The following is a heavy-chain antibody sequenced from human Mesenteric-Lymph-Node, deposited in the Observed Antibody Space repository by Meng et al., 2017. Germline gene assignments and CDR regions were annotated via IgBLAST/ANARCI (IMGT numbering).Heavy chain of an antibody. CDR2: ISSSGSTI. D-gene: IGHD3-9*01. CDR1: GFTFSSYE. CDR3: ARARYFDWLHYYYGMDV. Sequence: LSLTCAASGFTFSSYEMNWVRQAPGKGLEWVSYISSSGSTIYYADSVKGRFTISRDNDKNSLYLQMNSLRAEDTAVYYCARARYFDWLHYYYGMDVWGQGTTVTVSS. J-gene: IGHJ6*02. V-gene: IGHV3-48*03.